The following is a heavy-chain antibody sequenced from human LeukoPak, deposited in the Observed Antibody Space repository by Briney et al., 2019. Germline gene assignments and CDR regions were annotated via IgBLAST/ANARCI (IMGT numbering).Heavy chain of an antibody. CDR3: ARQRLGIADWYFDL. J-gene: IGHJ2*01. CDR1: GGSISSSSYY. V-gene: IGHV4-39*01. Sequence: SETLSLTCTVSGGSISSSSYYWGWIRQPPGKGLEWIGSIYYSGSTYYNPSLKSRVTISVDTSKNQFSLKLGSVTAADTAVYYCARQRLGIADWYFDLWGRGTLVTASS. D-gene: IGHD7-27*01. CDR2: IYYSGST.